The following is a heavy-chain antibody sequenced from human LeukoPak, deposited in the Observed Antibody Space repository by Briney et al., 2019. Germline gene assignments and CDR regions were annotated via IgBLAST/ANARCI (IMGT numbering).Heavy chain of an antibody. Sequence: GGSLRLSCAASEFTFSSYSMNWVRQAPGKGLEWVSSISSSSTYIDYADSVQGRFTISRDNAKNSLYLQMNSLRAEDTAVFYCARPRSGYSFDLWGQGTLVTVSS. V-gene: IGHV3-21*06. CDR3: ARPRSGYSFDL. CDR1: EFTFSSYS. J-gene: IGHJ4*02. D-gene: IGHD5-12*01. CDR2: ISSSSTYI.